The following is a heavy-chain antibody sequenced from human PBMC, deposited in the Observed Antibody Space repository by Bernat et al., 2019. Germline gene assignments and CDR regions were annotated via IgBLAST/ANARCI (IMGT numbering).Heavy chain of an antibody. Sequence: QVQLVESGGGVVQPGRSLRLSCAASGFTFSSYGMHWVRQAPGKGLEWVAVIWYDGSNKYYADSVKGRFTISRDNSKNTLYLQMNSLRAEDTAVYYCATGGGNPQFDYWGQGTLVTVSS. V-gene: IGHV3-33*01. J-gene: IGHJ4*02. D-gene: IGHD4-23*01. CDR3: ATGGGNPQFDY. CDR2: IWYDGSNK. CDR1: GFTFSSYG.